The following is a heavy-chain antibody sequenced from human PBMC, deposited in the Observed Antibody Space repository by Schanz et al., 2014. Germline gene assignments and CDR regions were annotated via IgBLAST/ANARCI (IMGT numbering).Heavy chain of an antibody. CDR3: ARGGYGGACCDREIALFDI. Sequence: HVQLVQSGAEVKKPGASVKVSCKASGYTFSSYGITWVRQAPGQGLEWMGWINGYNGHTLYAQKFQGRDAMPTDTSTSIAYMKLTGLRSDDTAVYYCARGGYGGACCDREIALFDIWGQGTMVTVSS. J-gene: IGHJ3*02. CDR2: INGYNGHT. D-gene: IGHD6-19*01. V-gene: IGHV1-18*01. CDR1: GYTFSSYG.